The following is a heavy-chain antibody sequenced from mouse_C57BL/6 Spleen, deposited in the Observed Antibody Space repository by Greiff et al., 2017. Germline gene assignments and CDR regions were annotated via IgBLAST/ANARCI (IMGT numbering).Heavy chain of an antibody. CDR1: GYAFSSYW. J-gene: IGHJ1*03. CDR3: ARESYDYGRGYVDV. Sequence: QVQLKESGAELVKPGASVKISCKASGYAFSSYWMNWVKQRPGKGLEWIGQIYPGDGDTNYNGKFKGKATLTADKSSSTAYMQLSSLTSEDAAVYFCARESYDYGRGYVDVWGTGTTVTVSA. V-gene: IGHV1-80*01. D-gene: IGHD2-4*01. CDR2: IYPGDGDT.